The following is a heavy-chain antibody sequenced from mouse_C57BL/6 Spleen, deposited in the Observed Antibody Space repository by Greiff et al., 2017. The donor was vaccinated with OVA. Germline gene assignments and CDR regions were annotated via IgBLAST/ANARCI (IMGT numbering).Heavy chain of an antibody. Sequence: QVQLQQPGAELVMPGASVKLSCKASGYTFTSYWMHWVKQRPGQGLEWIGELDPSDSYTNYNQKFKGKSTLTVDKSSSTAYMQLSSLTSEDSAVYYCARDYGSSYRFAYWGQGTLVTVSA. CDR1: GYTFTSYW. CDR3: ARDYGSSYRFAY. D-gene: IGHD1-1*01. V-gene: IGHV1-69*01. J-gene: IGHJ3*01. CDR2: LDPSDSYT.